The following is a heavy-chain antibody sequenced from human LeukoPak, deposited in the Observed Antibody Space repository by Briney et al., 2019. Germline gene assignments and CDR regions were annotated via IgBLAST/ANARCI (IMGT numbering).Heavy chain of an antibody. CDR2: ISSSSSTI. V-gene: IGHV3-48*01. CDR1: GFTFSSYS. CDR3: ARDRYYYDSSGYYYASWFDP. D-gene: IGHD3-22*01. Sequence: GGSLRLSCAASGFTFSSYSMNWVRQAPGKGLEWVSYISSSSSTIYYADSVKGRFTISRDNAKNSLYLQVNSLRAEDTAVYYCARDRYYYDSSGYYYASWFDPWGQGTLVAVSS. J-gene: IGHJ5*02.